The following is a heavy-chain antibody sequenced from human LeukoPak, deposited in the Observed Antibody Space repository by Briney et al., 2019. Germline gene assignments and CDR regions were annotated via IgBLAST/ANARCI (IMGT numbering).Heavy chain of an antibody. Sequence: GASVKVSCKVSGYTLTELSMHWVRQAPGKGLEWMGGFDPEDGETIYAQKFQGRVTMTEDTTTDTAYMELSSLRSEDTAVYYCATRLGPNWNLVEGFDIWGQGTMVTVSS. J-gene: IGHJ3*02. V-gene: IGHV1-24*01. D-gene: IGHD1-7*01. CDR1: GYTLTELS. CDR2: FDPEDGET. CDR3: ATRLGPNWNLVEGFDI.